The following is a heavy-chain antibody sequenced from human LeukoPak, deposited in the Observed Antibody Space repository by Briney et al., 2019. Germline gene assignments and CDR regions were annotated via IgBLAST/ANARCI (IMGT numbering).Heavy chain of an antibody. D-gene: IGHD6-13*01. V-gene: IGHV1-2*02. J-gene: IGHJ3*02. Sequence: ASVKVSCKASGYTFTGYYMHWVRQAPGQGLEWMGWINPNSGGTNYAQKFQGRVTMTRDTSISTAYMELSRLRSDDTAVYYCARPNLYSSSWYTAGDAFHIWGQGTMVTVSS. CDR2: INPNSGGT. CDR3: ARPNLYSSSWYTAGDAFHI. CDR1: GYTFTGYY.